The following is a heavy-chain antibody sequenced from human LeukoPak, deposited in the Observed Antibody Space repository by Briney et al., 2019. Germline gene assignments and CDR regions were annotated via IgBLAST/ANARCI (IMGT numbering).Heavy chain of an antibody. Sequence: SETLSLTCTVSGGSISSYYWSWIRQPLGKGLEWIGYIYYSGSTNYNPSLKSRVTISVDTSKNQFSLKLSSVTAPDTAVYYCARGGSGSYYFDYWGQGTLVTVSS. J-gene: IGHJ4*02. CDR1: GGSISSYY. CDR3: ARGGSGSYYFDY. CDR2: IYYSGST. D-gene: IGHD3-10*01. V-gene: IGHV4-59*01.